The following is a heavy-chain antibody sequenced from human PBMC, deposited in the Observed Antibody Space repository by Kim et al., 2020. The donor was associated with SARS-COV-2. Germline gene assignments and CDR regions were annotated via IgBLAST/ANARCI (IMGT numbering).Heavy chain of an antibody. J-gene: IGHJ5*02. CDR2: ISGSGGST. D-gene: IGHD4-17*01. Sequence: ASLRLSCAASGFTFSSYVMSWVRQAPGKGLEWVSAISGSGGSTYYADSVKGRFTISRDNSKNTLYLQMNSLRAEDTAVYYCAKDSSDYGDKESFTWGQGTLVTVSS. CDR3: AKDSSDYGDKESFT. V-gene: IGHV3-23*01. CDR1: GFTFSSYV.